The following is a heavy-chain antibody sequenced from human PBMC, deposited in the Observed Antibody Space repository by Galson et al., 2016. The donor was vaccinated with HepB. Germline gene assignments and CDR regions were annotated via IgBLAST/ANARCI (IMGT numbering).Heavy chain of an antibody. J-gene: IGHJ5*02. CDR2: IYSNGRT. CDR1: GFGVGSTY. Sequence: SLRLSCAVSGFGVGSTYMNWVRQAPGEGLEWASVIYSNGRTYYADSVRGRFTVSRDRSKNILYLQMNSRRVEDTAVYYCARGPVVTYYSGPTWFDPWGQGTLVTVSS. D-gene: IGHD3-22*01. V-gene: IGHV3-53*01. CDR3: ARGPVVTYYSGPTWFDP.